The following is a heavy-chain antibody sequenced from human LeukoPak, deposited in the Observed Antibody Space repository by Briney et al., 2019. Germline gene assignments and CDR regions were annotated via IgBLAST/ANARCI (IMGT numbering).Heavy chain of an antibody. D-gene: IGHD3-10*01. V-gene: IGHV4-4*07. CDR3: ARDASALYYYGSGSYPYFDY. CDR1: GGSISSDY. J-gene: IGHJ4*02. CDR2: IYTSGST. Sequence: SETLSLTCTVSGGSISSDYWSWIRQPDGKGLEWIGRIYTSGSTNYNPSLKSRVTISVDTSKNQFSLKLSSVTAADTAVYYCARDASALYYYGSGSYPYFDYWGQGTLVTVSS.